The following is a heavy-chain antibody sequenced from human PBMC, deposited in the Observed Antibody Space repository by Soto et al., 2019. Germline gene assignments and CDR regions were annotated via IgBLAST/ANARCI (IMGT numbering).Heavy chain of an antibody. J-gene: IGHJ6*02. CDR1: GGSVNNADYF. D-gene: IGHD4-17*01. CDR2: IYYSGST. Sequence: QVRLEESGPGLVKPSETLSLICSVSGGSVNNADYFWSWIRHHPENGLEWIGYIYYSGSTRYNPSFKPRATLSIDTSRNQFALRLNSVTVAATAGYFCARDADYGGSRGGMDVCVRGTTVTVSS. V-gene: IGHV4-31*03. CDR3: ARDADYGGSRGGMDV.